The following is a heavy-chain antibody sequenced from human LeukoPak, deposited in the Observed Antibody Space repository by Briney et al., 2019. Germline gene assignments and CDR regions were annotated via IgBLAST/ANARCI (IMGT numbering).Heavy chain of an antibody. D-gene: IGHD2-2*01. V-gene: IGHV3-9*03. CDR2: ISWNSGSI. CDR1: GFTFDDYV. J-gene: IGHJ4*02. CDR3: AKGYCSSTSCYFDY. Sequence: PGRSLRLSCAASGFTFDDYVMHWVRQAPGRGLEWVSGISWNSGSIGYADSVKGRFTISRDNAKNSLYLQMNSLRAEDMALYYCAKGYCSSTSCYFDYWGQGTLVTVSS.